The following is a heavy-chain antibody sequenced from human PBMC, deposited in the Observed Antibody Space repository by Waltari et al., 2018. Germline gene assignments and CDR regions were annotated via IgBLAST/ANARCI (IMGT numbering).Heavy chain of an antibody. CDR3: ARDAFGVIKN. Sequence: QVQLVQSGAEVKKPGASVKVSCKASGYTFTGYYMHWVRQASGKGLEWMGWINPNRGGTNYAQKFQGRVTMTRDTSISTAYMELSRLRSDDTAVYYCARDAFGVIKNWGQGTLVTVSS. V-gene: IGHV1-2*02. CDR1: GYTFTGYY. J-gene: IGHJ4*02. CDR2: INPNRGGT. D-gene: IGHD3-3*01.